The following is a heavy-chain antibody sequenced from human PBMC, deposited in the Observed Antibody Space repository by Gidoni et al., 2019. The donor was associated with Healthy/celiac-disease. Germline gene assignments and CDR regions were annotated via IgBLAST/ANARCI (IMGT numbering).Heavy chain of an antibody. Sequence: QVQLVESGGGVVQPGRSLRRSCAASGFAFSSYGMHWVRQAPGKGLEWVAVISYDGSNKYYADSVKGRFTISRDNSKNTLYLQMNSLRAEDTAVYYCAKAYSSSWGGPLWGQGTLVTVSS. CDR2: ISYDGSNK. J-gene: IGHJ4*02. V-gene: IGHV3-30*18. CDR1: GFAFSSYG. D-gene: IGHD6-13*01. CDR3: AKAYSSSWGGPL.